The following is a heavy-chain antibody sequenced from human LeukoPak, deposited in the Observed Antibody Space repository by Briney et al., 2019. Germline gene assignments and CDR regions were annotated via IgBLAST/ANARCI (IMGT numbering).Heavy chain of an antibody. V-gene: IGHV3-23*01. CDR3: AKDRSYDFWSGWFWAY. CDR1: GFTFTSYA. D-gene: IGHD3-3*01. J-gene: IGHJ4*02. CDR2: IIGSGVST. Sequence: GGSLRPSCAPSGFTFTSYAMSGVRQAPGKGREWVSAIIGSGVSTSYADSVKGRFTISRDNSKNTLYLQMNSLRAEDTAVYYCAKDRSYDFWSGWFWAYWGQGTLVTVSS.